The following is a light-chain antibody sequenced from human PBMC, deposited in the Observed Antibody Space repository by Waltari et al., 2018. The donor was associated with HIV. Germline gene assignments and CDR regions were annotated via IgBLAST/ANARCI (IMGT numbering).Light chain of an antibody. CDR3: ASWDDTLGVV. CDR1: PSNIGNNS. Sequence: QSVLTQPPSASGTPGQRVTISCSGSPSNIGNNSVNWYQQFPGSAPKLLLYSNSQRPLGVPDRFSGSKSGSSASLAISGPQADVEAHYYCASWDDTLGVVFGGGTTLTVL. V-gene: IGLV1-44*01. CDR2: SNS. J-gene: IGLJ2*01.